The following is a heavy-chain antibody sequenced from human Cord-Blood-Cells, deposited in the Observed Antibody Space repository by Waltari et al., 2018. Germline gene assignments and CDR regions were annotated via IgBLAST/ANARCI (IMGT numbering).Heavy chain of an antibody. CDR3: AREVSPEYSSSFDY. Sequence: QVQLVQSGAAVKKPGSSVKVSCKASGGTFSSYAISWLRQPPGQGLEWMGRIIPILGIANYAQKFQGRVTITADKSTSTAYMELSSLRSEDTAVYYCAREVSPEYSSSFDYWGQGTLVTVSS. D-gene: IGHD6-6*01. V-gene: IGHV1-69*09. CDR2: IIPILGIA. J-gene: IGHJ4*02. CDR1: GGTFSSYA.